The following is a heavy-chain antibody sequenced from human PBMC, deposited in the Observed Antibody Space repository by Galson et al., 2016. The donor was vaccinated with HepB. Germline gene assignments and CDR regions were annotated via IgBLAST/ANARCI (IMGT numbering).Heavy chain of an antibody. CDR2: ISGDGRLI. D-gene: IGHD6-13*01. J-gene: IGHJ5*02. V-gene: IGHV3-48*01. Sequence: SLRLSCAASGFTFSSYSMNWVRQAPGKGPEWVSYISGDGRLIYYTDSVRGRFTISRDNAKNSLYLQMNSLRAEDTASYYCAKGGGSTWYISPHFVDPWGQGTLVAVSS. CDR1: GFTFSSYS. CDR3: AKGGGSTWYISPHFVDP.